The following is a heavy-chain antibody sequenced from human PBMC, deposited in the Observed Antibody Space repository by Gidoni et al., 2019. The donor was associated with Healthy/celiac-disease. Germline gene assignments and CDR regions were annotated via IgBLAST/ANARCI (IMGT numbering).Heavy chain of an antibody. CDR2: ISYDGSNK. CDR3: AKDWDIAAAGTVDY. CDR1: GFTFRSYG. Sequence: QVQLVESGGGVVQPGRSRRLSGEASGFTFRSYGMHWVRQAPGKGLGWVAVISYDGSNKYYADSVKGRFPISRDNSKNTLYLQMTSLSAEDTAVYYCAKDWDIAAAGTVDYWGQGTLVTVSS. V-gene: IGHV3-30*18. D-gene: IGHD6-13*01. J-gene: IGHJ4*02.